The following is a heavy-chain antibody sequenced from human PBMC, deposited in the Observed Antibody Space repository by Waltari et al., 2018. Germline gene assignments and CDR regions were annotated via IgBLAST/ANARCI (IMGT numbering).Heavy chain of an antibody. CDR1: GVSISSGSSY. CDR3: AGVLQSSSGCFRY. J-gene: IGHJ4*02. CDR2: IYTSGST. D-gene: IGHD6-25*01. V-gene: IGHV4-61*02. Sequence: QVQLQESVPGLVTPSQTLSLTCTVSGVSISSGSSYWRSIRQPAGKGLEWIGRIYTSGSTNYNPSLKSRVTISVDTSKNQFSLKLSSVTAADTAVYYCAGVLQSSSGCFRYWGQGTLVTVSS.